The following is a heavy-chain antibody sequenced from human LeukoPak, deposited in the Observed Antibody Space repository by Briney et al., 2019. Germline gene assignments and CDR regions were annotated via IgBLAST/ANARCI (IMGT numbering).Heavy chain of an antibody. CDR2: INPNSGVT. CDR1: GYTFTGYY. V-gene: IGHV1-2*02. D-gene: IGHD1-14*01. Sequence: GASVKVSCKASGYTFTGYYMHWVRQAPGQGFEWMGWINPNSGVTNYAQKFQGRVTMTRDTSISTAYMELNRLRSDDTAVYYCVPSGNLVYYFDYWGQGTLVTVSS. CDR3: VPSGNLVYYFDY. J-gene: IGHJ4*02.